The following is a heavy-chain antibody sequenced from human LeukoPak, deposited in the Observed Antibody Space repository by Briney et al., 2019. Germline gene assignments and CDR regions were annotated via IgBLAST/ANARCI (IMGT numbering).Heavy chain of an antibody. D-gene: IGHD4-23*01. V-gene: IGHV4-59*08. CDR3: ARHPATVVTYWYFDL. CDR2: IFYSGST. Sequence: PSETLSLTCTVSGGSISGYYWSWIRQPPGKGLEWIGYIFYSGSTNYNPSLKSRVAISVDTSKNQFSLKLSSVTAADTAVYYCARHPATVVTYWYFDLWGRGTLVTVSS. J-gene: IGHJ2*01. CDR1: GGSISGYY.